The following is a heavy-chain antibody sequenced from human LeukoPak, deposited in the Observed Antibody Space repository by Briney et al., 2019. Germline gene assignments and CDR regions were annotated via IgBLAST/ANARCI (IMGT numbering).Heavy chain of an antibody. V-gene: IGHV4-61*05. CDR3: ARHFSGAAAPLPFDY. CDR1: GGSISSSSTYF. J-gene: IGHJ4*02. CDR2: IYSSGHT. Sequence: PSETLSLTCTVSGGSISSSSTYFWGWIRQPPGKGLEWIGYIYSSGHTNYNPSLKNRDTISVDTSKNQFSLNLTSVTAADTAVYYCARHFSGAAAPLPFDYWGQGTLVTVSS. D-gene: IGHD6-13*01.